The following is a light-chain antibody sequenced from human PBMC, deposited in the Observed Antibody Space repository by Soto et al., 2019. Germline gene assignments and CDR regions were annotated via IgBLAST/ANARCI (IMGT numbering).Light chain of an antibody. V-gene: IGKV2-28*01. Sequence: DIVMTQSPLSLPVTPGEPASISCRSSQSLLHSNGYNYLDWYLQKPGQSPQLLIYLGSNRASGVPDRFSGSGSGTDFTLRISRVEAEDGGVYYCMQGPETPLTFGGGTKVDIK. J-gene: IGKJ4*01. CDR1: QSLLHSNGYNY. CDR2: LGS. CDR3: MQGPETPLT.